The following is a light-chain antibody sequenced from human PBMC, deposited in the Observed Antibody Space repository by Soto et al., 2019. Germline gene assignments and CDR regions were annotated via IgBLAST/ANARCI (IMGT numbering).Light chain of an antibody. CDR1: QSISRY. CDR3: QHRANLPLT. Sequence: IVLTQSPATVSLSPGERATLSCRASQSISRYLAWYQQKPGQAPRLLIYDASNRATGIPARFSGSGSGTDFTLTISSLEAEDFAVYYCQHRANLPLTFGGGTKVEIK. J-gene: IGKJ4*01. CDR2: DAS. V-gene: IGKV3-11*01.